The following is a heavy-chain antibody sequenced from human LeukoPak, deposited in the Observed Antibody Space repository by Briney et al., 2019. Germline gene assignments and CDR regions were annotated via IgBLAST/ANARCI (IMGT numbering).Heavy chain of an antibody. J-gene: IGHJ4*02. CDR3: AKDPYSGSYYDY. CDR1: GFTFSDYY. V-gene: IGHV3-11*01. D-gene: IGHD1-26*01. CDR2: ISSSGSTI. Sequence: GGSLRLSCAASGFTFSDYYMSWIRQAPGKGLEWVSYISSSGSTIYYADSVKGRFTISRDNAKNSLYLQMNSLRAEDTAVYYCAKDPYSGSYYDYWGQGTLVTVSS.